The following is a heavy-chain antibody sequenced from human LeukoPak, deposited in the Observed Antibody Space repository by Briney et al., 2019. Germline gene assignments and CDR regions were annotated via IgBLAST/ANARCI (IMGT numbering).Heavy chain of an antibody. D-gene: IGHD6-6*01. CDR1: GFTFSSYS. V-gene: IGHV3-21*01. CDR2: ISSSSSYI. J-gene: IGHJ5*02. Sequence: GGSLRLSCAASGFTFSSYSMNWVRQAPGKGLEWVSSISSSSSYIYYADSVKGRFTISRDNSKNTLYLQMNSLRAEDTAVYYCAKSSSTYNWFDPWGQGTLVTVSS. CDR3: AKSSSTYNWFDP.